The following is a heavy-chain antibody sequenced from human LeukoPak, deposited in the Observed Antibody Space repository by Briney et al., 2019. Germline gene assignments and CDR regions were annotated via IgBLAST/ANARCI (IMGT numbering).Heavy chain of an antibody. CDR2: ITTTGDRI. J-gene: IGHJ4*02. V-gene: IGHV3-48*03. Sequence: GGSLRLSCIAPGFTFSRYEMNWVRQAPGKGLEWIAYITTTGDRIQYADSVKGRFTISRDNTKNSLYLQLNSLRADDTAIYYCVRDTKDYWGQGTLVTVSS. D-gene: IGHD2-8*01. CDR3: VRDTKDY. CDR1: GFTFSRYE.